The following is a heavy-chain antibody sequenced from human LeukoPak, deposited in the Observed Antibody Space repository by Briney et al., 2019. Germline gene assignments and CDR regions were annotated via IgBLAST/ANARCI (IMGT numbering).Heavy chain of an antibody. CDR1: GFTFSSYA. CDR2: ISYDGSNK. D-gene: IGHD5-18*01. Sequence: PGGSLRLSCAASGFTFSSYAMHWVRQAPGKGLEWVAVISYDGSNKYYADSVKGRFTISRDNSKNTLYLQMNSLRAEDTAVYYYARTPDTAMVTADYYFDYWGQGTLVTVSS. J-gene: IGHJ4*02. V-gene: IGHV3-30-3*01. CDR3: ARTPDTAMVTADYYFDY.